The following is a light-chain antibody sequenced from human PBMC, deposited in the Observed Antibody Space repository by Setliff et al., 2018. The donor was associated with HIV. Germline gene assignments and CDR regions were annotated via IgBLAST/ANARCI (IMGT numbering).Light chain of an antibody. V-gene: IGLV2-14*01. CDR1: RGDIGGYEY. J-gene: IGLJ2*01. CDR3: SSYTSSNTYV. CDR2: EVT. Sequence: QSVLTQPASMSGSPGQSLTIFCFGTRGDIGGYEYVSWYQHHPGKAPKLIIYEVTNRPSGMSTRFSGSKSGNTASLTISGLQAEDEADYYCSSYTSSNTYVFGGGTKVTVL.